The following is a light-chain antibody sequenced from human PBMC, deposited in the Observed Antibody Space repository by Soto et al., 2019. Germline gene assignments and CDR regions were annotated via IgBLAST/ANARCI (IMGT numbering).Light chain of an antibody. Sequence: QSVLTQPPSVSGSPGQSVTISCTGTSSDVGGYNRVSWYQHPPGKAPKLLIYDVSNRPSGGSTRFSCSKSGNTASLTISGPQAEDEADYYCTSYATGSAYVFGPGTKLTVL. CDR1: SSDVGGYNR. J-gene: IGLJ2*01. CDR2: DVS. V-gene: IGLV2-18*02. CDR3: TSYATGSAYV.